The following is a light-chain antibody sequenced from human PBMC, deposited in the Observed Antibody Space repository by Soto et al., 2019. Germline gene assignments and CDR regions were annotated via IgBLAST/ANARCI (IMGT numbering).Light chain of an antibody. CDR3: QQYHSYST. J-gene: IGKJ4*01. CDR2: DAS. CDR1: QSISSW. V-gene: IGKV1-5*01. Sequence: DIQMTQSPSTLSASVGDRVTITCRASQSISSWLAWYQQKPGKAPKLLIYDASSLESGVPSRFSGSGSGTDFTLTISSLQPDDFATYYCQQYHSYSTFGGGTKVEIK.